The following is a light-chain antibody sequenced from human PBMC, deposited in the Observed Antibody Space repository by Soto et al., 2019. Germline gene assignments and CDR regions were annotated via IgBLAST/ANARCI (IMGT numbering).Light chain of an antibody. V-gene: IGKV3-20*01. CDR1: QGVSSSY. Sequence: EIVVTQVPGTPALFPGERATLPCRASQGVSSSYLAWYQQKPGQAPRLLIYGASSRATGIPDRFSGSGSGTDFTLTISRLEPEDFAVYYCQQYGSSPPKFGQGTKVEIK. CDR2: GAS. J-gene: IGKJ1*01. CDR3: QQYGSSPPK.